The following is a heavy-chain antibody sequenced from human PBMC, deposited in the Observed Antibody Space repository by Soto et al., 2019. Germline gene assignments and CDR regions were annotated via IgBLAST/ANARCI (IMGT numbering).Heavy chain of an antibody. CDR1: GFTFRNYW. Sequence: EAQLVESGGGLVQPGGSLRLSCAASGFTFRNYWMTWVRQARGKGLEWVANIKQDGSDKYYVDSVKGRSTISRDNAKNSLYLRMHSLRAEDTAMYYCTISSGLRGDHRGQGTLVSVSS. CDR2: IKQDGSDK. J-gene: IGHJ4*02. V-gene: IGHV3-7*05. CDR3: TISSGLRGDH. D-gene: IGHD5-12*01.